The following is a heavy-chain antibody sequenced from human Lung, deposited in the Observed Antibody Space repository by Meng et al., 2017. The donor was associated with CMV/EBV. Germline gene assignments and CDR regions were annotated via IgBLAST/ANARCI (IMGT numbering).Heavy chain of an antibody. CDR2: INTNTGTT. CDR3: ARGGNFDP. D-gene: IGHD2/OR15-2a*01. CDR1: GYTFTRYA. Sequence: QGQLVQHGSEWKKPGASVKVSCKASGYTFTRYALKWVRQAPGQGLEWMGWINTNTGTTTYTQGFTGRFVFSLDTSVSTAYLQISSLKAEDTAVYYCARGGNFDPWGQGTLVTVSS. V-gene: IGHV7-4-1*02. J-gene: IGHJ5*02.